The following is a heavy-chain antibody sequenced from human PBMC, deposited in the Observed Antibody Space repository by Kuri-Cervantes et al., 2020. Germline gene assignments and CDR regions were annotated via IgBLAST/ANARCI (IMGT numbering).Heavy chain of an antibody. Sequence: GESLKISCAASGFTFSSYAMHWVRQAPGKGLEWVAVMWYDGSNKYYADSVKGRFTISRDNSKNTLYLQMNSLRAEDTAVYYCARDLYSGYYDILTGYYTPNTHYYYYYGMGVWGQGTTVTVSS. J-gene: IGHJ6*02. CDR3: ARDLYSGYYDILTGYYTPNTHYYYYYGMGV. CDR1: GFTFSSYA. CDR2: MWYDGSNK. D-gene: IGHD3-9*01. V-gene: IGHV3-33*08.